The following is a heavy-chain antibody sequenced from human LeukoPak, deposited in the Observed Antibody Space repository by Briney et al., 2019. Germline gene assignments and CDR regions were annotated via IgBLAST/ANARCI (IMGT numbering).Heavy chain of an antibody. D-gene: IGHD4-17*01. V-gene: IGHV1-46*01. CDR1: GYTFTSYY. J-gene: IGHJ4*02. CDR2: INPSGGST. CDR3: ARFRGYPGKNRGPRRGDYEGHYFDY. Sequence: GASVKVSCKASGYTFTSYYMHWVRQAPGQGLEWMGIINPSGGSTSYAQKFQGRVTMTRDTSTSTVYMELSSLRSEDTAVYYCARFRGYPGKNRGPRRGDYEGHYFDYWGQGTLVTVSS.